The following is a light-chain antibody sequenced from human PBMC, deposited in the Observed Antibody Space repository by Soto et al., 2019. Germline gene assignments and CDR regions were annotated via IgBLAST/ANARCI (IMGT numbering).Light chain of an antibody. CDR1: QSISDN. V-gene: IGKV3-15*01. CDR2: GAS. J-gene: IGKJ4*01. Sequence: DIVMTQSPAILSVSLGERATLSCLASQSISDNLAWYQQRSGQAPRLLIYGASTRATGVPARFIGSGSGTEFTLTISSLQSDVFAIYYCQQYKSWPPLTFGGGTKVE. CDR3: QQYKSWPPLT.